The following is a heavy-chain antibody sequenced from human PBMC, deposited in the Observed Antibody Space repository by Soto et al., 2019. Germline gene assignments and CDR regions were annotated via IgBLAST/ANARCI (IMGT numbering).Heavy chain of an antibody. D-gene: IGHD4-17*01. J-gene: IGHJ6*02. CDR1: GYSFTSYW. Sequence: PGESLKISCKGPGYSFTSYWIGWVRQMPGKGLEWMGIIYPGDSDIRYSPSFQGQVTISADKSISTAYLQWSSLKASDTAMYYCSCHLSYTVTRDRTRIFDYGMDVWGQGTTVTVSS. CDR3: SCHLSYTVTRDRTRIFDYGMDV. CDR2: IYPGDSDI. V-gene: IGHV5-51*01.